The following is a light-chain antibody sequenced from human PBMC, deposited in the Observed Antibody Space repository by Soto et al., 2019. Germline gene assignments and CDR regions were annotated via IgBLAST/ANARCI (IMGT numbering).Light chain of an antibody. J-gene: IGLJ2*01. CDR2: DVS. Sequence: QSALTQPVSVSGSPGLSITISCTGTSSDIGGYNYVSWYQQHPGKAPKLIIYDVSNRPSGVSNRFSGSKSGNTASLTISGLQAEDEADFYCSSYASSSTVVFGGGTKLTVL. CDR3: SSYASSSTVV. V-gene: IGLV2-14*03. CDR1: SSDIGGYNY.